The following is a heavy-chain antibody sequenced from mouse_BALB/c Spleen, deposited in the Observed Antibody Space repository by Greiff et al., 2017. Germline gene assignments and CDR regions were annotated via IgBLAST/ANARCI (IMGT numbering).Heavy chain of an antibody. Sequence: EVQLKESGPELMKPGASVKISCKASGYSFTSYYMHWVKQSHGKSLEWIGYIDPFNGGTSYNQKFKGKATLTVDKSSSTAYMHLSSLTSEDSAVYYCARTYGSQPFAYWGQGTLVTVSA. V-gene: IGHV1S135*01. CDR1: GYSFTSYY. CDR3: ARTYGSQPFAY. D-gene: IGHD2-2*01. J-gene: IGHJ3*01. CDR2: IDPFNGGT.